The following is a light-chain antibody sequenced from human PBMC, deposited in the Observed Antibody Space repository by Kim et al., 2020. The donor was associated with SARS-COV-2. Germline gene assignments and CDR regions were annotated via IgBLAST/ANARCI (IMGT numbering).Light chain of an antibody. CDR3: SPYDSSLGGWV. V-gene: IGLV1-40*01. CDR2: GNT. CDR1: STDIGEVYD. Sequence: RVDTACTANSTDIGEVYDVSWYQQLPGTAPKLLIFGNTNRPSWVPDRFSGSKSGTSASLAITGLQAEDEADYYCSPYDSSLGGWVFGGGTKLTVL. J-gene: IGLJ2*01.